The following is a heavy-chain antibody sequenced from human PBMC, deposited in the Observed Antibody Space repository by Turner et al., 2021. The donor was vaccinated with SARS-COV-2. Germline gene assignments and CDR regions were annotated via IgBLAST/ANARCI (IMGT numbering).Heavy chain of an antibody. CDR3: ARGGWSDYVESTPFDI. D-gene: IGHD1-26*01. Sequence: QLQLQESGPGLLRPSEPLSLTCTVSSGSIRTTTYYWGWIRRPPGKGLEWIGSVHYTGSTYYNPSLKSRVTVSIDTPKNQFSLKLSSVTAADTAVYYCARGGWSDYVESTPFDIWGQGTVVTISS. J-gene: IGHJ3*02. CDR2: VHYTGST. V-gene: IGHV4-39*01. CDR1: SGSIRTTTYY.